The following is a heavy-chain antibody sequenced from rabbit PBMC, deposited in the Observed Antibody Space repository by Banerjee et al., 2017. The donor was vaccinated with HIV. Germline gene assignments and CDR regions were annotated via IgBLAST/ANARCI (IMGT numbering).Heavy chain of an antibody. J-gene: IGHJ3*01. Sequence: QEQLVESGGGLVQPEGSLTLTCKASGSDISSNAMCWVRQAPGKGLELIACIYSSNGDKWYASWVNGRFTISKTSSTTVTLQMTNLTAADTATYFCTRAYRLWGQGTLVTVS. V-gene: IGHV1S47*01. D-gene: IGHD1-1*01. CDR3: TRAYRL. CDR1: GSDISSNA. CDR2: IYSSNGDK.